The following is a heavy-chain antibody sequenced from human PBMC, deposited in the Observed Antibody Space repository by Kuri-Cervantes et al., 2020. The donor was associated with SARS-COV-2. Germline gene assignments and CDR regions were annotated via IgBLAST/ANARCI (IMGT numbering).Heavy chain of an antibody. CDR1: GFTFSSYA. CDR3: ARVLYSGLVRGGYYFDY. CDR2: IYYSGST. V-gene: IGHV4-39*07. Sequence: GSLRLSCAASGFTFSSYAMSWVRQAPGKGLEWIGSIYYSGSTYYNPSLKSRVTISVDTSKNQFSLKLSSVTAADTAVYYCARVLYSGLVRGGYYFDYWGQGTLVTVSS. D-gene: IGHD6-19*01. J-gene: IGHJ4*02.